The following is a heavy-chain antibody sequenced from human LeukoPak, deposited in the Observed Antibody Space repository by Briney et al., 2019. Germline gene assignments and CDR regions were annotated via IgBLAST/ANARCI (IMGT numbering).Heavy chain of an antibody. D-gene: IGHD1-26*01. Sequence: GGSLRLSCAASGFTFSSYVMHWVRQAPGKGLEWVAVISDNGINKYYADSVRGRFTISRDNTKNSLYLQMNSLRAEDTAVYYCARDPSGSYYSTFDYWGQGTLVTVSS. V-gene: IGHV3-30-3*01. CDR1: GFTFSSYV. CDR3: ARDPSGSYYSTFDY. CDR2: ISDNGINK. J-gene: IGHJ4*02.